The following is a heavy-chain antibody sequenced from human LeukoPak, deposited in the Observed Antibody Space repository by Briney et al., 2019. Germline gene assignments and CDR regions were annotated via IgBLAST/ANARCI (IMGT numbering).Heavy chain of an antibody. D-gene: IGHD3-16*01. CDR1: GFTFSSYA. CDR2: ISYDGSNK. CDR3: ARVRAPLWGKDY. V-gene: IGHV3-30*04. Sequence: GGSLRLSCAASGFTFSSYAMHWVRQAPGKGLEWVAVISYDGSNKYYADSVKGRFTISRDNSKNTLYLQMNSLRAEDTAVYYCARVRAPLWGKDYWGQGTLVTVSS. J-gene: IGHJ4*02.